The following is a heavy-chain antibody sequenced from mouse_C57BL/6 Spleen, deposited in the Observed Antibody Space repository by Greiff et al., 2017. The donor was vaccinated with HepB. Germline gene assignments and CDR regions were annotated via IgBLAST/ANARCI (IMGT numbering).Heavy chain of an antibody. J-gene: IGHJ4*01. D-gene: IGHD1-1*01. CDR1: GFSLTSYG. Sequence: VKLQQSGPGLVAPSQSLSITCTVSGFSLTSYGVHWVRQPPGKGLEWLVVIWSDGSTTYNSALKSRLSISKDNSKSQVFLKMNSLQTDDTAMYYCARQGYYGSSYRAMDYWGQGTSVTVSS. CDR3: ARQGYYGSSYRAMDY. V-gene: IGHV2-6-1*01. CDR2: IWSDGST.